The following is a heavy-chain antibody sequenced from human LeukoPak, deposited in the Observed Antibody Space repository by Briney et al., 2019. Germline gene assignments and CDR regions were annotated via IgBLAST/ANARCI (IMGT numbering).Heavy chain of an antibody. CDR3: ARHYDSSGYYSFTLDYFDY. Sequence: SETLSLTCTVSGGSISSSSYYWGWIRQPPGKGLEWIGSIYYSGSTYYNPSLKSRVTISVDTSKNQFSLKLSSVTAADTAVYYCARHYDSSGYYSFTLDYFDYRGQGTLVTVSS. CDR1: GGSISSSSYY. V-gene: IGHV4-39*01. CDR2: IYYSGST. D-gene: IGHD3-22*01. J-gene: IGHJ4*02.